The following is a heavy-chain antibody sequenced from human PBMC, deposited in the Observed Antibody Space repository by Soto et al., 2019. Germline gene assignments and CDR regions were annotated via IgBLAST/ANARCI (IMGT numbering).Heavy chain of an antibody. J-gene: IGHJ4*02. CDR2: INPGAGST. V-gene: IGHV1-46*01. Sequence: ASVKVSCKASGYTFTNFYIHWARQAPGQGLQWMGLINPGAGSTRHAQNFQDRVSMTSDTSTSTVYMELSSLRSEDTAVYYCARCLRPGVVTPCRYWGQGTLVTVSS. D-gene: IGHD2-21*02. CDR1: GYTFTNFY. CDR3: ARCLRPGVVTPCRY.